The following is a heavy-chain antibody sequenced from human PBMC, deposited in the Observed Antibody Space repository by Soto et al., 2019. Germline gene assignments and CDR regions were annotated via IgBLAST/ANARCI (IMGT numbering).Heavy chain of an antibody. CDR3: TREGSAPYYYYGMAA. CDR1: GYTFTTYG. CDR2: INTHNGNT. D-gene: IGHD3-10*01. J-gene: IGHJ6*02. V-gene: IGHV1-18*01. Sequence: QVQLEQSAPEVKKPGASVKVSCKASGYTFTTYGISWVRQAPGEGLEWLGWINTHNGNTNYAQNPQGRVFMTAATSXXTAYMELRSLRSDDTAIYYCTREGSAPYYYYGMAAWGQGTTVTVSS.